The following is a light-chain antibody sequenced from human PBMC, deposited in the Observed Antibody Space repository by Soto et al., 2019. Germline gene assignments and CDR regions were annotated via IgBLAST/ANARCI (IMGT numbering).Light chain of an antibody. CDR3: QQYYSTPLT. Sequence: DIVMTQSPDSLAVSLGERATINCKSSQSVLYSSNNKNYLAWYQQKPGQPPKLLIYWASTRASGVPDRFSGSGSGTDFTLTISSLQAEDLAVYYCQQYYSTPLTFGGGTKVEIK. CDR2: WAS. V-gene: IGKV4-1*01. CDR1: QSVLYSSNNKNY. J-gene: IGKJ4*01.